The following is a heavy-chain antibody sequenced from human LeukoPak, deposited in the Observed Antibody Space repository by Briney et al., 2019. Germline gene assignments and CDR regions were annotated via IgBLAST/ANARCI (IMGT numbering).Heavy chain of an antibody. J-gene: IGHJ4*02. V-gene: IGHV3-53*01. Sequence: GGSLRLSCAASGFTVSSNYMSWVRQAPGKGLEWVSVIYSGGSTYYADSVKGRFTISRDNSKNTLYLQMNSLRAKDTAVYYCAREGAAAGTLYFDYWGQGTLVTVSS. CDR3: AREGAAAGTLYFDY. CDR2: IYSGGST. CDR1: GFTVSSNY. D-gene: IGHD6-13*01.